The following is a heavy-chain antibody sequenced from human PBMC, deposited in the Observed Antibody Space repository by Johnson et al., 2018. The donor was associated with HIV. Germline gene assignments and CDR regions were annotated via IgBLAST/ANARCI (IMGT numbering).Heavy chain of an antibody. CDR2: ISYDGSNK. D-gene: IGHD5-18*01. V-gene: IGHV3-30*04. J-gene: IGHJ3*02. CDR1: GFTFSSYA. CDR3: ARGLRGDSYIDSFDI. Sequence: QVQLVESGGGVVQPGRSLRLSCAASGFTFSSYAMHWVRQAPGKGLEWVAVISYDGSNKYYADSVKGRFTISRDNSKNTLYLQMNSLRAEDTALYYCARGLRGDSYIDSFDIWGQGTMVTVSS.